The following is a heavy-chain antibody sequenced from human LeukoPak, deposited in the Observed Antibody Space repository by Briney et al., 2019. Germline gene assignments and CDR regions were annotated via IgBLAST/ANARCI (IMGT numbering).Heavy chain of an antibody. J-gene: IGHJ2*01. CDR1: SGSLSGYY. Sequence: SETLSLTCGVSSGSLSGYYWRWIRQPPGGGLEWIGEINYSGSPNYNPSLKSRVTISGYTSKKQFSLNLRSVTAVDTGVYYCARGVDLWGRGTPVTVSS. CDR3: ARGVDL. CDR2: INYSGSP. V-gene: IGHV4-34*01.